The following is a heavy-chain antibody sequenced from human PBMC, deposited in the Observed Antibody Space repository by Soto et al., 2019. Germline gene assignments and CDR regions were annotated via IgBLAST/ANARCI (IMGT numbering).Heavy chain of an antibody. J-gene: IGHJ6*03. CDR1: GFTVSSTY. CDR2: IYSGGST. Sequence: PGGSLRLCCAASGFTVSSTYMALVRQEPGKGLEWVSVIYSGGSTYYADSVKGRFTISRHNSKNTLYLQMNSLRAEDTAVYYCARGRRGSYNYYYYMDVWGKGTTVTVS. V-gene: IGHV3-53*04. D-gene: IGHD1-20*01. CDR3: ARGRRGSYNYYYYMDV.